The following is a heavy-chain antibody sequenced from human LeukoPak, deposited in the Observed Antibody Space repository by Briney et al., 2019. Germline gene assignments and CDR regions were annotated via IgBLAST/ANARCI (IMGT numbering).Heavy chain of an antibody. CDR2: ISSDGSDT. CDR1: GFSFSNYW. J-gene: IGHJ4*02. D-gene: IGHD6-19*01. CDR3: AKDSEQWLVQGPFDY. V-gene: IGHV3-74*01. Sequence: GGSLRLSCAASGFSFSNYWMHWVRQAPGKGLVWVSRISSDGSDTIYADSVKGRFTMSRDNAKNTLYLQMNSLRAEDTAVYYCAKDSEQWLVQGPFDYWGQGTLVTVSS.